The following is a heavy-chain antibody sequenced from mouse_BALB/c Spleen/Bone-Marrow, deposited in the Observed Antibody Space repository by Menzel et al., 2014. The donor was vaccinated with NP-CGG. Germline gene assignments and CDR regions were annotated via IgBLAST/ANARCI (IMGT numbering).Heavy chain of an antibody. CDR3: ARDYRYFDY. D-gene: IGHD2-14*01. CDR1: GISITTGNYR. V-gene: IGHV3-5*02. Sequence: EVKLMESGPGLVKPSQTVSLTCTVTGISITTGNYRWSWIRQFPGNKLEWIGXIYYSGTITYNPSLTSRTTITRDTSKNQFFLEMNSLTAEDTATYYCARDYRYFDYWGQGTTLTVSS. CDR2: IYYSGTI. J-gene: IGHJ2*01.